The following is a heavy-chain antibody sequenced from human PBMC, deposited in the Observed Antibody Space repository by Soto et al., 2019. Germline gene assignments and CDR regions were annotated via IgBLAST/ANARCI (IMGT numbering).Heavy chain of an antibody. V-gene: IGHV4-59*01. J-gene: IGHJ5*02. D-gene: IGHD6-25*01. CDR1: GGSISSYC. CDR3: ARDQLSSGLYVWFDP. CDR2: IYYDGST. Sequence: PSETLSLTCTVSGGSISSYCWNWIRQPPGKGLEWIGYIYYDGSTSYNPSLRSRVTISVDTSKNQFSLILSSVTSADTAVYYCARDQLSSGLYVWFDPWGQGTLVTVSS.